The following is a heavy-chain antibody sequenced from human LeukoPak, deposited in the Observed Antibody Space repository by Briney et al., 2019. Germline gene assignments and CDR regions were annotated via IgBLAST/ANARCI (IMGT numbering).Heavy chain of an antibody. CDR2: INPPGAIT. CDR1: GFTFSSYW. J-gene: IGHJ4*02. CDR3: VRKDNSPYKNFDH. Sequence: ASVKVSCKASGFTFSSYWMHWVRQAPGQGLEWLGLINPPGAITVFERKFQGRAPVTRDTSARTVYMELNTLTSQDTAVYYCVRKDNSPYKNFDHWGQGTLVPVSS. D-gene: IGHD1-1*01. V-gene: IGHV1-46*01.